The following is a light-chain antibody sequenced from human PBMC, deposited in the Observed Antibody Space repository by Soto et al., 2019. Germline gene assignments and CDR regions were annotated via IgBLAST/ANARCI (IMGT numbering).Light chain of an antibody. V-gene: IGLV2-14*01. J-gene: IGLJ3*02. CDR3: SSYTTSGTPV. Sequence: QSALTQPASVSGSPGQTITISCTGTSSDVGGYNYLSWYQQHPGKAPKVMIYEVSNRPSGVSNRFSGSKSGNTASLTISVLQAEYEADYFCSSYTTSGTPVFGGGTKLTVL. CDR2: EVS. CDR1: SSDVGGYNY.